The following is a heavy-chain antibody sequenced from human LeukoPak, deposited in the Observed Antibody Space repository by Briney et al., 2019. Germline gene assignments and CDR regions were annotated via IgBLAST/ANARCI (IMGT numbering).Heavy chain of an antibody. D-gene: IGHD3-10*01. V-gene: IGHV4-30-2*01. J-gene: IGHJ4*02. CDR3: ARGVGYYGSGSYYYDY. Sequence: SGPLSLPFAVSGGSISRGGYSWGWIRPPPGKGLEGIGYIYHRGSTYYNPSLKSRVTISVDRSKNQFSLKLSSVTAADTAVYYCARGVGYYGSGSYYYDYWGQGTLVTVSS. CDR1: GGSISRGGYS. CDR2: IYHRGST.